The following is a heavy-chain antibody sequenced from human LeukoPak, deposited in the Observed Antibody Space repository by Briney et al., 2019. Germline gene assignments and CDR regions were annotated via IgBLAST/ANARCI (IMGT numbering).Heavy chain of an antibody. Sequence: ASVKVSCKASGYTFTSYYMHWVRQAPGQGLEWMGIVNPSGGSTSYAQKFQGRVTMTRDTSTSTVYKELSSLRSEDTAVYYCAREPSSGYYLRYLPDYWGQGTLVTVSS. D-gene: IGHD3-22*01. CDR2: VNPSGGST. J-gene: IGHJ4*02. CDR3: AREPSSGYYLRYLPDY. V-gene: IGHV1-46*01. CDR1: GYTFTSYY.